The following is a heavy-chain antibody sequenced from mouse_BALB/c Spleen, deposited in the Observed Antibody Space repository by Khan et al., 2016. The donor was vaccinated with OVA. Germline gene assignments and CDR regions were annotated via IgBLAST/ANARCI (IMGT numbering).Heavy chain of an antibody. CDR1: GFSLTNYG. V-gene: IGHV2-9*02. J-gene: IGHJ2*01. CDR3: ARNRESDYFDY. Sequence: QVQLKESGPGLVAPSQSLSITCTASGFSLTNYGVHWVRQPPGKGLEWLGIIWAGGRTNYNSALMSRLSISKDNSRSQVFLKMNSLQTDDTAMYFCARNRESDYFDYWGQGTTLTVSS. CDR2: IWAGGRT.